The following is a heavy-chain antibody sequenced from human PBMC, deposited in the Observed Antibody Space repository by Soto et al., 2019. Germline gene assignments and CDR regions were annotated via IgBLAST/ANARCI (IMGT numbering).Heavy chain of an antibody. CDR3: VKGAQYSGSYYYFDN. V-gene: IGHV3-64D*06. J-gene: IGHJ4*02. Sequence: GGSLRLSCSASGFTFRGYSMHWVRQAPGKGLEYVSAISDNGGSTYYADSVKGRFTISRDNSQNTLYLQMTTLRVEDTALYFCVKGAQYSGSYYYFDNWGQGTLVTVSS. D-gene: IGHD1-26*01. CDR2: ISDNGGST. CDR1: GFTFRGYS.